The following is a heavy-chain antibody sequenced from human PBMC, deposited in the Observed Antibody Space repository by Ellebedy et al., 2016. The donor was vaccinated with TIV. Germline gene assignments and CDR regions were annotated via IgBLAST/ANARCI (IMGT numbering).Heavy chain of an antibody. CDR3: ARQATNTWYLDY. CDR1: GFTFSIYW. J-gene: IGHJ4*02. CDR2: IKQDGSEK. D-gene: IGHD2-8*01. Sequence: PGGSLRLPCAASGFTFSIYWMTWVRKAPGKGLEWVGNIKQDGSEKLYVDSVRGRFTISRDNAKNSMFLQMNSLRAEDTAMYYCARQATNTWYLDYWGQGSLVTVSS. V-gene: IGHV3-7*03.